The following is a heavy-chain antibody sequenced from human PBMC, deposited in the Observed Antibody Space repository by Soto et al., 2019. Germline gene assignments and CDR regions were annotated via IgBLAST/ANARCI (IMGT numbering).Heavy chain of an antibody. CDR3: ARDLRRADSSGYYFTNYYYYGMDV. J-gene: IGHJ6*02. CDR1: GGSISSGDYY. CDR2: IYYSGST. Sequence: SETLSLTCTVSGGSISSGDYYWSWIRQPPGKGLEWIGYIYYSGSTYYNPSLKSRVTISVDTSKNQFSLKLSPVTAADTAVYYCARDLRRADSSGYYFTNYYYYGMDVWGQGTTVTVSS. V-gene: IGHV4-30-4*01. D-gene: IGHD3-22*01.